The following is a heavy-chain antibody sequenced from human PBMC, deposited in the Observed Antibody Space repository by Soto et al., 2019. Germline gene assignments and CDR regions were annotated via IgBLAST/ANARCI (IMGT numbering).Heavy chain of an antibody. CDR1: GFTFSSYG. Sequence: GGSLRLSCAASGFTFSSYGMHWVRQAPGKGLEWVAVIWYDGSNKYYADSVKGRFTISRDNSKNTLYLQMNSLRAEDTAVYYCARGSTVTKYYFDYWGQGTLVTVSS. J-gene: IGHJ4*02. CDR3: ARGSTVTKYYFDY. D-gene: IGHD4-4*01. V-gene: IGHV3-33*01. CDR2: IWYDGSNK.